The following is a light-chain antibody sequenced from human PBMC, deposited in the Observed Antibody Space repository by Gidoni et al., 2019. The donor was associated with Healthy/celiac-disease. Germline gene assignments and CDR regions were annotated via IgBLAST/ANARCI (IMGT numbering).Light chain of an antibody. Sequence: PGSLSASVGDRVTITCQVSQDISKYLNWYQQKPGKAPKLLIYDASNLETGVPSRFSGSGSGTDFTFTISSLQPEDCATYYCQQYDNLLRTFGGGTKVEIK. V-gene: IGKV1-33*01. CDR3: QQYDNLLRT. J-gene: IGKJ4*01. CDR2: DAS. CDR1: QDISKY.